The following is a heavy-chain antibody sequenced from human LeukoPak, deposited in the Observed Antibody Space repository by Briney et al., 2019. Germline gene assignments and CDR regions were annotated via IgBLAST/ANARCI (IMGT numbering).Heavy chain of an antibody. J-gene: IGHJ4*02. CDR3: AREDYGSVD. CDR2: IYYSGST. D-gene: IGHD4-17*01. Sequence: SETLSLTCTVSGGSISSYYWSWIRQPPGKGLEWIGYIYYSGSTNYNPSLKSRVTISVDTSKNQFSLKLSSVTAADTAVYYCAREDYGSVDWGQGTLVTVSS. V-gene: IGHV4-59*01. CDR1: GGSISSYY.